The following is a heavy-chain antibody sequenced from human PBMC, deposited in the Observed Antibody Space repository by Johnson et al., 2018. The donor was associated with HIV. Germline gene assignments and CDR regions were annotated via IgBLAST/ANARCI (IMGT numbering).Heavy chain of an antibody. J-gene: IGHJ3*02. CDR2: ISYGGSNK. V-gene: IGHV3-30*18. CDR3: ANDFWSGSGI. CDR1: GFTISSYG. Sequence: QVQLVESGGGVVQPGRSLRLSCAASGFTISSYGMHWVRQAPGKGLEWVAVISYGGSNKYYADSVKGRFTVSRDNSKSTLYLQMNSLRAEDTAVYYCANDFWSGSGIWGQGTMVNVSS. D-gene: IGHD3-3*01.